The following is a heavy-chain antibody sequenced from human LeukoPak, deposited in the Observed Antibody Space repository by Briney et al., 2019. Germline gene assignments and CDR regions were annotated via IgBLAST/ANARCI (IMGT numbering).Heavy chain of an antibody. CDR1: GFTFSSFA. V-gene: IGHV3-23*01. CDR3: AKDLGGGGGSVFDS. D-gene: IGHD3-16*01. J-gene: IGHJ4*02. Sequence: PGGSLRLSCAPSGFTFSSFAMSWVRQAPGKGLEWVSAISGSGDNTYYADSVKGRFTIPRDNSKNTLHLQMSSLRAEDTAVYYCAKDLGGGGGSVFDSWGQGTLVTVSS. CDR2: ISGSGDNT.